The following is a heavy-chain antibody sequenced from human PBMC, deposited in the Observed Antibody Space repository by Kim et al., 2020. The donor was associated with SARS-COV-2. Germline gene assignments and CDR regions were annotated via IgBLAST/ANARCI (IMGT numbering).Heavy chain of an antibody. Sequence: SETLSLTCTVSGGSISSTSFYWGWIRQPPGKGLEWIGSIYYSGSTYSSPSLKSRVTISVDASKNQFSLKLSPVTAEDTAMYYCARHVRGQPRWIYYFDYWGQGTLVTVSS. J-gene: IGHJ4*02. V-gene: IGHV4-39*01. D-gene: IGHD5-12*01. CDR1: GGSISSTSFY. CDR3: ARHVRGQPRWIYYFDY. CDR2: IYYSGST.